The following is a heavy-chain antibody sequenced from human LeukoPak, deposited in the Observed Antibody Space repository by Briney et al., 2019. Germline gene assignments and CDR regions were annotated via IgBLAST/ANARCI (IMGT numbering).Heavy chain of an antibody. J-gene: IGHJ4*02. CDR2: ISGSGGTI. CDR1: GFTFNNYA. Sequence: GGSLRLSCAASGFTFNNYAMSWVRQAPGKGLEWVSAISGSGGTIYYADSVKGRFTISRDNAKNSLCLQMNSLRAEDTAVYYCAKDNYDSSGSADYWGQGTLVTVSS. CDR3: AKDNYDSSGSADY. V-gene: IGHV3-23*01. D-gene: IGHD3-22*01.